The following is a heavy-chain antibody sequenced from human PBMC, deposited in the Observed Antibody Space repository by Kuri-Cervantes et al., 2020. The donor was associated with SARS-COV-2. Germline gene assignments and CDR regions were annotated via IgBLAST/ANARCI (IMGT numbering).Heavy chain of an antibody. CDR2: INPSGGST. CDR3: AREGRNIDYYYGMDV. D-gene: IGHD1-14*01. J-gene: IGHJ6*02. Sequence: ASVKVSCKASGYTFTSYYMHWVRQAPGQGLEWMGIINPSGGSTSYAQKFQGRVTMIRDTSTSTVYMELSSLRSEDTAVYYCAREGRNIDYYYGMDVWGQGTTVTVSS. V-gene: IGHV1-46*01. CDR1: GYTFTSYY.